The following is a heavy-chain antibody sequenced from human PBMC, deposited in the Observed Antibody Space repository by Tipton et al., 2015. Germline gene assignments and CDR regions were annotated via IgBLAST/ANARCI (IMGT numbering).Heavy chain of an antibody. CDR3: ARARGRHGGLFDS. J-gene: IGHJ4*02. Sequence: TLSLTCTASGGSISSYYWSWIRQSPGKGLEWIGYISYSGTTNFNPSLKSRVTISVDTSKTQFSLKVSSVTAADTAMYYCARARGRHGGLFDSWGQGTLVTVSS. CDR1: GGSISSYY. CDR2: ISYSGTT. D-gene: IGHD4-23*01. V-gene: IGHV4-59*13.